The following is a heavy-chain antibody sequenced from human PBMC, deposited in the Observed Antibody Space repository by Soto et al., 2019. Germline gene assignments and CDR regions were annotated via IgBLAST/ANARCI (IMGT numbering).Heavy chain of an antibody. V-gene: IGHV3-74*01. D-gene: IGHD1-26*01. CDR2: INSDGSST. CDR3: ARGSVVGATGAY. CDR1: GFTFGSHW. Sequence: EVQLVESGGGLVQPGGSLRLSCAASGFTFGSHWMHWVRQAPGKGLVWVSRINSDGSSTSYADFVKGRFTISRDNAKNTLYLQMNSLRAEDTAVYYCARGSVVGATGAYWGQGTLVTVSS. J-gene: IGHJ1*01.